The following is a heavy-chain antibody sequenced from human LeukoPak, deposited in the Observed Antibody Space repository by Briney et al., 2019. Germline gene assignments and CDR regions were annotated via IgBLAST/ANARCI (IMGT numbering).Heavy chain of an antibody. Sequence: SETLSLTCIVSGDSIKNNSYYWGWIRQPPGKGLEWIGTIYYTGSTYYNPSLKSRVTTSVDTSKNQFSLKLSSVTAADTAVYYCPRDYVVDTTLVAFFDSWGQGILVTVSS. CDR2: IYYTGST. CDR1: GDSIKNNSYY. J-gene: IGHJ4*02. V-gene: IGHV4-39*07. CDR3: PRDYVVDTTLVAFFDS. D-gene: IGHD2-8*02.